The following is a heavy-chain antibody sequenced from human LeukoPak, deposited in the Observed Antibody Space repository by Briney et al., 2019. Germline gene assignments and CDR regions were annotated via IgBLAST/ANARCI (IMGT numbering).Heavy chain of an antibody. CDR1: GGSVSSYY. D-gene: IGHD2-15*01. CDR3: ARDWGPAGWYGGFDY. CDR2: LYYSGST. V-gene: IGHV4-59*02. J-gene: IGHJ4*02. Sequence: PSETLSLTCTVSGGSVSSYYWSWLRQPPGKGLEWIGYLYYSGSTNYNPSLKSRVTISVDTSKNQFSLTLSSVTAADTAVYYCARDWGPAGWYGGFDYWGQGTLVTVSS.